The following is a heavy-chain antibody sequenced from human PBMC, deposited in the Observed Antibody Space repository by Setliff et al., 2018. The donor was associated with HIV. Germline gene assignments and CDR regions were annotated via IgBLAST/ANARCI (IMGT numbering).Heavy chain of an antibody. Sequence: ASVKVSCKASGYIFTSYAMNWVRQAPGQGLEWMGWINTNTGNPTYAQGFTGRFVFSLDTSVSTAYLLISSLKAEDTAVYYCAMRPPADYYYMDVWGKGTTVTVSS. CDR1: GYIFTSYA. V-gene: IGHV7-4-1*02. J-gene: IGHJ6*03. CDR3: AMRPPADYYYMDV. CDR2: INTNTGNP.